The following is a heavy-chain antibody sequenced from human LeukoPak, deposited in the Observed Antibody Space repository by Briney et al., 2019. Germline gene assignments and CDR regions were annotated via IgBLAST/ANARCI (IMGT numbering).Heavy chain of an antibody. CDR2: INPNNGGT. V-gene: IGHV1-2*02. D-gene: IGHD3-10*01. CDR3: ARIRVWFGERYDH. Sequence: ASVKVSCKASGYTVTDYYMHWVRQAPGQGLEWMGWINPNNGGTEYAQKFQGRVTMTRDPSISTAYMELSRLRSDDTAVYYCARIRVWFGERYDHWGQGTLVTVSS. CDR1: GYTVTDYY. J-gene: IGHJ4*02.